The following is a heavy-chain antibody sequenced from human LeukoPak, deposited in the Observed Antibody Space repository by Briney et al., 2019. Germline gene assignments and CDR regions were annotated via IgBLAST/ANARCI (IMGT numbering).Heavy chain of an antibody. CDR2: IYSSGST. D-gene: IGHD4-17*01. Sequence: SETLSLTCTVSGGSIRSDYWSWIRQPPGKGLEWIGYIYSSGSTNYNPSLKSRVTISVDTSKNQFSLKLTSVTAADTAVYYCARGGYGDGRGQYYFDFWGQGTLVTVSS. J-gene: IGHJ4*02. CDR1: GGSIRSDY. CDR3: ARGGYGDGRGQYYFDF. V-gene: IGHV4-59*01.